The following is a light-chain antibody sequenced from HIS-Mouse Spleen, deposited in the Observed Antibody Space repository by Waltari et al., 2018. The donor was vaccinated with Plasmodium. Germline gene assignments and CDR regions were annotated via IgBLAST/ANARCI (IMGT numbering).Light chain of an antibody. V-gene: IGLV3-10*01. CDR3: YSTDSSGNHRV. CDR1: ALPNKY. CDR2: EDS. J-gene: IGLJ3*02. Sequence: SYELTQPPSVSVSPGQTARIPCSGYALPNKYAYWYQQKSGQAPVLVIYEDSKRPSGIPERFSGSSSGTMATLTISGAQVEDEADYYCYSTDSSGNHRVFGGGTKLTVL.